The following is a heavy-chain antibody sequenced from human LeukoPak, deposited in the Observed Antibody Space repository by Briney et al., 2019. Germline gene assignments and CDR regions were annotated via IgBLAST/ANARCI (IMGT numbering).Heavy chain of an antibody. Sequence: PSETLSLTCTVSGGSISSYYWNWIRQPPGKGLEWIGYIYYSGSTNYNPSLKSRVTISVDTSKNQFSLKLSSVTAADTAVYYCARAYGSSGYYPWGQGTLVTVSS. J-gene: IGHJ5*02. CDR1: GGSISSYY. D-gene: IGHD3-22*01. V-gene: IGHV4-59*12. CDR2: IYYSGST. CDR3: ARAYGSSGYYP.